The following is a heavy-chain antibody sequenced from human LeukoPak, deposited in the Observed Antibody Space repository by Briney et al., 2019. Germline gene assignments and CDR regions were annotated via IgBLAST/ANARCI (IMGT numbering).Heavy chain of an antibody. Sequence: GGSLRLSCAASGFSVVSYYMTWVRQAPGKGLEWVSVIYSGGAAFYTGSVKGRFTISRDGSKRTVYLQMNSLRAEDTAVYYCAKVLGFGELRDYWGQGTLVTVSS. CDR1: GFSVVSYY. CDR2: IYSGGAA. CDR3: AKVLGFGELRDY. V-gene: IGHV3-53*01. D-gene: IGHD3-10*01. J-gene: IGHJ4*02.